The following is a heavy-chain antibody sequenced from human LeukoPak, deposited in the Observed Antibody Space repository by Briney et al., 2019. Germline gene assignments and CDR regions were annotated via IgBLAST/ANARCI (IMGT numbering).Heavy chain of an antibody. J-gene: IGHJ3*02. CDR3: ARDYGYSSGWSPIDI. CDR2: IVVGSGNT. D-gene: IGHD6-19*01. CDR1: GFTFTNSA. Sequence: GASVKVSCKASGFTFTNSAMQWVRQARGQGLEWIGWIVVGSGNTNYAQKFQGRVTITADESTSTAYMELSSLRSEDTAVYYCARDYGYSSGWSPIDIWGQGTMVTVSS. V-gene: IGHV1-58*02.